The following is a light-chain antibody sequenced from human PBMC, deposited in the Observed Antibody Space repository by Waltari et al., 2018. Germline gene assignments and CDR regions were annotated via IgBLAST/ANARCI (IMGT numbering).Light chain of an antibody. CDR2: GVN. CDR3: NSRDTSGNQV. V-gene: IGLV3-19*01. Sequence: SSELTQDPAVSVALGQTVRITCQGDSLRSYYAGWYQQKPGQAHVLVISGVNNRPSGIPDRFSGSSSGNTASLTITGAQAEDEADYYCNSRDTSGNQVIGGGTKLTVL. J-gene: IGLJ3*02. CDR1: SLRSYY.